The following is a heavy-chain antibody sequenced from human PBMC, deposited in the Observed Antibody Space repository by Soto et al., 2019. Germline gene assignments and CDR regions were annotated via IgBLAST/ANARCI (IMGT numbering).Heavy chain of an antibody. D-gene: IGHD6-6*01. J-gene: IGHJ5*02. CDR2: TYYRSRWYN. CDR3: ARGRSSPRGDWFEP. Sequence: PSQTLSLTCAISGDGLSSNTAAWNWIRQSPSRGREWLGRTYYRSRWYNDYAVSVRSRITINPDTSKNQFSLQLNSVTPEDTAVYYCARGRSSPRGDWFEPWGQGTMVTVSS. CDR1: GDGLSSNTAA. V-gene: IGHV6-1*01.